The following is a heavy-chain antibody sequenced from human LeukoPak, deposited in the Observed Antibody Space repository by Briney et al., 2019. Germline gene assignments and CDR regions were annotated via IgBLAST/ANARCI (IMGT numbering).Heavy chain of an antibody. Sequence: SETLSLTCAVYGGSFSGYYWSWIRQPPGKGLEWIGEINHSGSTNYNASLKSRVTISVDTSKNQFSLKLSTVTAADTAVYYCARSGDFYDSSGYYLVFDYWGQGTLVTVSS. D-gene: IGHD3-22*01. CDR3: ARSGDFYDSSGYYLVFDY. J-gene: IGHJ4*02. CDR2: INHSGST. V-gene: IGHV4-34*01. CDR1: GGSFSGYY.